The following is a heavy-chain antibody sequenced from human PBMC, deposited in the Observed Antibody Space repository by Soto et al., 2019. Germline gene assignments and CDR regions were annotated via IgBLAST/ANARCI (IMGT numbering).Heavy chain of an antibody. J-gene: IGHJ5*02. CDR1: GFMFSSYA. CDR2: ISSSGGST. V-gene: IGHV3-23*01. CDR3: AKDRNVLLWFGNPGSFGP. D-gene: IGHD3-10*01. Sequence: PGGSLRLSCAASGFMFSSYAMSWVRQAPGKGLEWVSSISSSGGSTYYADSVKGRFTISRDNSNNTLFLQMNSLTAEDTAVYYCAKDRNVLLWFGNPGSFGPWGQGTLVTVSS.